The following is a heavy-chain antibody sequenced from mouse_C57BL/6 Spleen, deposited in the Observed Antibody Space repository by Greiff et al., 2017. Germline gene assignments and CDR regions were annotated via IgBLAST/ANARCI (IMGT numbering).Heavy chain of an antibody. J-gene: IGHJ1*03. CDR1: GYTFTSYW. V-gene: IGHV1-69*01. Sequence: VQLKQPGAELVMPGASVKLSCKASGYTFTSYWMHWVKQRPGQGLEWIGEIDPSDSYTNYNQKFKGKSTLTVDKSSSTAYMQLSSLTSEDSAVYYCARRVYLYWYFDVWGTGTTVTVSS. CDR2: IDPSDSYT. CDR3: ARRVYLYWYFDV.